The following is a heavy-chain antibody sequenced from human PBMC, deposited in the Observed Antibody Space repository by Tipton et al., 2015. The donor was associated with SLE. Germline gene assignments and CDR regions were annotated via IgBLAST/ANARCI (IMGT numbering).Heavy chain of an antibody. D-gene: IGHD3-22*01. CDR2: IYSGGST. V-gene: IGHV3-66*01. CDR1: GFTFGDYA. Sequence: GSLRLSCTASGFTFGDYAMSWVRQAPGKGLEWVSVIYSGGSTYYADSVKGRFTISRDNTKNSLYLQMNSLRAEDTAVYYCSRYFYYDRSGHYYNDNWGQGTLVTVSS. J-gene: IGHJ4*02. CDR3: SRYFYYDRSGHYYNDN.